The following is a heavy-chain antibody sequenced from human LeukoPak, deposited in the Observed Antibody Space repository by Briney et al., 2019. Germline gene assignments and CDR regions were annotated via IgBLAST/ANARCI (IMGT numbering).Heavy chain of an antibody. CDR1: GFTLSSYA. J-gene: IGHJ4*02. CDR2: VDGGGGGT. CDR3: ANALYYYGSGSPFDY. D-gene: IGHD3-10*01. Sequence: PGGSLRLSCAASGFTLSSYAMTWVRQAPGRGLEWVSSVDGGGGGTYYADSVKGRFTISRDNSKNTLYLQMNSLRAEDTAVYYCANALYYYGSGSPFDYWGQGTLVTVSS. V-gene: IGHV3-23*01.